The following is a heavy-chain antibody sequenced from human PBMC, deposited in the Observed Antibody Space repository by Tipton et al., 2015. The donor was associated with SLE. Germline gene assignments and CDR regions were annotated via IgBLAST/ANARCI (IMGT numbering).Heavy chain of an antibody. CDR2: IIHGGST. V-gene: IGHV4-34*01. Sequence: LRLSCAVYGGSFSGYYWSWIRQPPGKGLEWIGEIIHGGSTNYNPSLKSRVTISVDTSKNQFSLKLSSVTAADTAVYYCARGLDSNWDYGDYFDYWGQGTLVTVSS. J-gene: IGHJ4*02. CDR1: GGSFSGYY. CDR3: ARGLDSNWDYGDYFDY. D-gene: IGHD4-17*01.